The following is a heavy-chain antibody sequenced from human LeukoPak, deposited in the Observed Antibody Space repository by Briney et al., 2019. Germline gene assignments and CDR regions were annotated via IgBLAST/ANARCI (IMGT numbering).Heavy chain of an antibody. CDR3: ARGSSVPLYYFDT. D-gene: IGHD6-6*01. Sequence: SQTLSLTCTVSGGSISSGGYYWSWIRQPPGKGLEWFGYIYHSGSTYYTPYLMSRVTISVDRSKNQFSLQLNSVTPEDTAVYYCARGSSVPLYYFDTWGQGTLVTVSS. CDR1: GGSISSGGYY. CDR2: IYHSGST. J-gene: IGHJ4*02. V-gene: IGHV4-30-2*01.